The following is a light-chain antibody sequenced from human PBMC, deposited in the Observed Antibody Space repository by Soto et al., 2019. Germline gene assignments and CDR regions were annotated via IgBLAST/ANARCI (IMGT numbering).Light chain of an antibody. CDR2: DIS. CDR3: LLSYVGARV. V-gene: IGLV7-46*01. J-gene: IGLJ7*01. Sequence: QTVVTQEPSLTVSPGGTVALTCGSSTGAVTSGHYPYCFQQRPGQAPRTLIYDISNKHSWTPARFSGSLLGGQAALTLSGAQPEDEAEYYCLLSYVGARVFGGGTQLTVL. CDR1: TGAVTSGHY.